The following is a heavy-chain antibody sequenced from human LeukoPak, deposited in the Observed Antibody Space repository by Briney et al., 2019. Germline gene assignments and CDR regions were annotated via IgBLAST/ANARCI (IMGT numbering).Heavy chain of an antibody. J-gene: IGHJ4*02. V-gene: IGHV4-59*08. D-gene: IGHD2-15*01. CDR1: GGSISSYY. CDR2: IYYSGST. CDR3: ARVYCSGGSCYLDY. Sequence: SETLSLTCTVSGGSISSYYWSWIRQPPGKGLEWIGYIYYSGSTNYNPSLKSRVTISVDTSKNQFSLKLSSVTAADTAVYYCARVYCSGGSCYLDYWGQGTLVTVSS.